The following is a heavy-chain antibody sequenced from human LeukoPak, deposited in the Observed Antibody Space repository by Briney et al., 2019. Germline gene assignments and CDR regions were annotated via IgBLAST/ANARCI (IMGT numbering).Heavy chain of an antibody. CDR3: ARDHGDPYYFDY. D-gene: IGHD4-17*01. CDR1: GFTFSSYG. CDR2: IWYDGSNK. J-gene: IGHJ4*02. V-gene: IGHV3-33*01. Sequence: GRSLRLSCAASGFTFSSYGMHWVRQAPGKGLEWVAVIWYDGSNKYYADSVKGRFTISRDNSKHTLYLQMNSLRAEDTAVYYCARDHGDPYYFDYWGQGTLVTVSS.